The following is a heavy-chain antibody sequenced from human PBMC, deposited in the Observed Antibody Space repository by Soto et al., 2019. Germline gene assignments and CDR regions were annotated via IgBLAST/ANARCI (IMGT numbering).Heavy chain of an antibody. D-gene: IGHD2-8*01. J-gene: IGHJ4*02. CDR3: AKQKPLTPRYVTNGGCPDPFDF. CDR1: GFTFSRYA. V-gene: IGHV3-23*01. Sequence: VQLLESGGGLVQPGGSLRLYCAASGFTFSRYAMSWVRQAPGKGLEWVSAISGSGGSTYYADSVKGRFTISRNNSKNTLNLQMNNLRAEDTAEYYYAKQKPLTPRYVTNGGCPDPFDFRGQGTLVTVSS. CDR2: ISGSGGST.